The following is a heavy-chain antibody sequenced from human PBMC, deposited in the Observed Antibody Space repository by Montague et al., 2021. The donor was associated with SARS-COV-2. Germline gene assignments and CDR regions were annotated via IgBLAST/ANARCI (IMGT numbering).Heavy chain of an antibody. CDR3: ARTVVVPAAMSRYYGMDV. D-gene: IGHD2-2*01. V-gene: IGHV4-61*02. Sequence: TLSLTRSVSGGSISSGSYYWSWIRQPAGKGLEWIGRIYISGSTNYNPSLKSRVTMSVDTSKNQFSLKLSSVTAADTAVYYCARTVVVPAAMSRYYGMDVWGQGISVTVSS. CDR1: GGSISSGSYY. J-gene: IGHJ6*02. CDR2: IYISGST.